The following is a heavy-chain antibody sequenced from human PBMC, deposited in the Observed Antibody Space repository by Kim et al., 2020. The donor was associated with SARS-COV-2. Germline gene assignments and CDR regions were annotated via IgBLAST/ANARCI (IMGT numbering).Heavy chain of an antibody. V-gene: IGHV3-7*01. CDR3: ARDTPCYSSGWGY. CDR1: GFSFSDYW. Sequence: GGSLRLSCATSGFSFSDYWMSWVRQAPGKGLEWVANIKQDGSDKYYVDSVKGRFTISRDNGKNSLYLEMSSLRAEDTAVYYCARDTPCYSSGWGYWG. D-gene: IGHD6-19*01. CDR2: IKQDGSDK. J-gene: IGHJ1*01.